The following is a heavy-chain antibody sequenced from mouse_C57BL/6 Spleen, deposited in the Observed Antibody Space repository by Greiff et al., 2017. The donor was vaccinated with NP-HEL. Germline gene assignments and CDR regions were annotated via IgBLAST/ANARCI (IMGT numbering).Heavy chain of an antibody. CDR3: ARVGSHWYFDV. V-gene: IGHV1-72*01. Sequence: QVQLQQPGAELVKPGASVKLSCKASGYTFTSYWMHWVKQRPGRGLEWIGRIDPNSGGPKYNEKFKSKATLTVDKPSSTAYMQLSILTAEDSAVYYCARVGSHWYFDVWGTGTTVTVSS. J-gene: IGHJ1*03. CDR2: IDPNSGGP. CDR1: GYTFTSYW. D-gene: IGHD4-1*01.